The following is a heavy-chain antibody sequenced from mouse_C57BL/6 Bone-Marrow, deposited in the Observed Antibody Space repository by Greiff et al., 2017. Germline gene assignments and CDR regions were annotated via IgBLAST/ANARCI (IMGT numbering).Heavy chain of an antibody. CDR3: ARGLRRAYYAMDY. D-gene: IGHD2-2*01. CDR1: GYTFTSYG. V-gene: IGHV1-81*01. Sequence: QVHVKQSGAELARPGASVKLSCKASGYTFTSYGISWVKQRTGQGLEWIGEIYPRSGNTYYNEKFKGKATLTADKSSSTAYMELRSLTSEDSAVYFCARGLRRAYYAMDYWGQGTSVTVSS. J-gene: IGHJ4*01. CDR2: IYPRSGNT.